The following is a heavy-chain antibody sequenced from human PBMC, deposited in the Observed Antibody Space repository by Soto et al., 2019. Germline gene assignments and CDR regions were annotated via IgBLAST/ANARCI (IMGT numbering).Heavy chain of an antibody. J-gene: IGHJ3*02. CDR2: ISAYNGNT. V-gene: IGHV1-18*01. CDR1: GYTFTSYG. Sequence: ASVKVSCKASGYTFTSYGISWVRQAPGQGLEWMGWISAYNGNTNYAQKLQGRVTMTTDTSTSTAYMELRSLRSDDTAVYYCARYCSSTSCPPWRAFDIWGQGTMVTVS. CDR3: ARYCSSTSCPPWRAFDI. D-gene: IGHD2-2*01.